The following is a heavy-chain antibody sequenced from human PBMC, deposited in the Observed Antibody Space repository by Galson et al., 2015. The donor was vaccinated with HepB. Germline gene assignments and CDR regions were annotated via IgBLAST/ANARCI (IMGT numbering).Heavy chain of an antibody. CDR3: AKGPHPEGTGTTPNV. V-gene: IGHV3-23*01. D-gene: IGHD1-1*01. CDR1: GFTFSSYP. Sequence: SLRLSCAASGFTFSSYPMSWVRQAPGKGLEWVSAISHRGCSTYYADSVRGRLTISRDNSKNTLYLQMNSLRVEDTPVYYCAKGPHPEGTGTTPNVWGQGTTVSVSS. CDR2: ISHRGCST. J-gene: IGHJ6*02.